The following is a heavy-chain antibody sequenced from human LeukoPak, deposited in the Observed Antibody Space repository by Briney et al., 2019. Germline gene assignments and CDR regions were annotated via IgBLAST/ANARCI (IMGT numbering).Heavy chain of an antibody. CDR2: IRFDGSSE. CDR3: AKDSIVRGNNGVCPGY. J-gene: IGHJ4*02. Sequence: GGSLRLPCAASGFTFSSYGMHWVRQAPGEGLDWVAFIRFDGSSEYYADSVKGRFTISRDNSKDTLFLQMNSLRPEDTAVYFCAKDSIVRGNNGVCPGYWGQGTPVSVSS. V-gene: IGHV3-30*02. D-gene: IGHD2-8*01. CDR1: GFTFSSYG.